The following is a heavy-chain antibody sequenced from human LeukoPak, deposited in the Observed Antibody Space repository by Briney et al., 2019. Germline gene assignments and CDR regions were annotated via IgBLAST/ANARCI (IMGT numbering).Heavy chain of an antibody. D-gene: IGHD5-24*01. J-gene: IGHJ4*02. CDR1: GFTFSSYS. CDR3: AKERWLLTSFDY. Sequence: GGSLRLSCAASGFTFSSYSMNWVRQAPGEGLEWVSAISGSGGSTYYADSMKGRFTISRDNSKNTLYLQMNSLRAEDTAVYYCAKERWLLTSFDYWGQGTLVTVSS. V-gene: IGHV3-23*01. CDR2: ISGSGGST.